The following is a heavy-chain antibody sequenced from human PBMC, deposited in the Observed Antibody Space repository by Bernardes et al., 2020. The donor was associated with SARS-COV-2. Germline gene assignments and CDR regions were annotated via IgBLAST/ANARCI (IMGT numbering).Heavy chain of an antibody. CDR3: AKSASASSGLGDDY. Sequence: GGSLRLSCAVSGFTFRSYSMKWVRQAPGKGLEWISYISSGSSAIYYADSVKGRFTISRDNAKNSLYLQMNSLRAEDTAVYYCAKSASASSGLGDDYWGQGTLVTVSS. CDR1: GFTFRSYS. D-gene: IGHD3-16*01. V-gene: IGHV3-48*01. CDR2: ISSGSSAI. J-gene: IGHJ4*02.